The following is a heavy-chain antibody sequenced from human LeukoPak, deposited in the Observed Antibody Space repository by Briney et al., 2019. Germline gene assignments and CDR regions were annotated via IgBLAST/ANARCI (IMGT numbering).Heavy chain of an antibody. J-gene: IGHJ4*02. CDR1: GFTFDDYA. Sequence: GGSLRLSCAASGFTFDDYAMHWVQQAPGKGLEWVSGISWNSGSIGYADSVKGRFTISRDNAKNSLYLQINSLRAEDMALYYCVKGRTALYYDSSGYYFDYWGQGTLVTVSS. CDR2: ISWNSGSI. D-gene: IGHD3-22*01. CDR3: VKGRTALYYDSSGYYFDY. V-gene: IGHV3-9*03.